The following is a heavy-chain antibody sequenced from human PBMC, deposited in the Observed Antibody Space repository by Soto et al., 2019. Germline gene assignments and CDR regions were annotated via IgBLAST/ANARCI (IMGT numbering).Heavy chain of an antibody. D-gene: IGHD3-10*01. V-gene: IGHV2-70*01. CDR2: IDWDDGK. J-gene: IGHJ6*02. CDR1: GFSLSTSGMC. Sequence: SGPTLVNPTQTLTLTCTFSGFSLSTSGMCVSWIRQPPGKALEWLALIDWDDGKYYSTSLKTRLTISKDTSKNQVVLTMTNMDPVDTATYYCARAYGSGSYDDGMDVWGQGTTVTVSS. CDR3: ARAYGSGSYDDGMDV.